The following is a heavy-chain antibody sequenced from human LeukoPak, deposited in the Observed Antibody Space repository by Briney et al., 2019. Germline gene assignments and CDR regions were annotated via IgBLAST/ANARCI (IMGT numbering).Heavy chain of an antibody. V-gene: IGHV3-23*01. CDR3: ARDFYGGWFDP. CDR2: ISGSGGST. D-gene: IGHD4-23*01. Sequence: PGASLRLSCAASGFTFSSYAMSWVRQAPGKGLEWVSAISGSGGSTYYADSVKGRFTISRDNAKNSLYLQMNSLRAEDTAVYYCARDFYGGWFDPWGQGTLVTVSS. J-gene: IGHJ5*02. CDR1: GFTFSSYA.